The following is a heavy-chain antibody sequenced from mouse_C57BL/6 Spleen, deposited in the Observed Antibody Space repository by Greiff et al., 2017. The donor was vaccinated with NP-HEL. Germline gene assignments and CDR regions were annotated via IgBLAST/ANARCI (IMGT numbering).Heavy chain of an antibody. CDR2: ISDGGSYT. Sequence: EVQGVESGGGLVKPGGSLKLSCAASGFTFSSYAMSWVRQTPEKRLEWVATISDGGSYTYYPDNVKGRFTISRDNAKNNLYLQMSHLKSEDTAMYYCARYDYDEGFAYWGQGTLVTVSA. CDR1: GFTFSSYA. CDR3: ARYDYDEGFAY. J-gene: IGHJ3*01. V-gene: IGHV5-4*01. D-gene: IGHD2-4*01.